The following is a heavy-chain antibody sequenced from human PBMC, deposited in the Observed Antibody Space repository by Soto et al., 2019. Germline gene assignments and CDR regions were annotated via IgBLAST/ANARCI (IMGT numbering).Heavy chain of an antibody. Sequence: GGSLRLSCAASGFTFSSYSMNWVRQAPGKGLEWVSSISSSSSYIYYADSVKGRFTISRDNAKNSLYLQMKSLRAEDTARYYCAKVYTGYEFDYWGQGTLVTVSS. CDR1: GFTFSSYS. D-gene: IGHD5-12*01. V-gene: IGHV3-21*04. CDR3: AKVYTGYEFDY. J-gene: IGHJ4*02. CDR2: ISSSSSYI.